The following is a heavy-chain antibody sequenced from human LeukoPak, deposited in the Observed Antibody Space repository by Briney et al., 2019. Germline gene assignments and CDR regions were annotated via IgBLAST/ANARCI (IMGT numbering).Heavy chain of an antibody. J-gene: IGHJ5*02. CDR3: ASLLTTTVNH. CDR2: IDPSDSYT. CDR1: GYSFTSYW. D-gene: IGHD4-17*01. V-gene: IGHV5-10-1*01. Sequence: HGESLKISCKGSGYSFTSYWISWVRQMPGKGLEWMGRIDPSDSYTNYSPSFQGHVTISADMSISTAYLQWSSLKASDTAMYYCASLLTTTVNHWGQGTLVTVSS.